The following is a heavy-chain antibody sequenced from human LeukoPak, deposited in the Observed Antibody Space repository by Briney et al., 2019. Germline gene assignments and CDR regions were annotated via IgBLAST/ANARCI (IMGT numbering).Heavy chain of an antibody. V-gene: IGHV4-39*07. CDR3: ARVQHGVGSTGFDP. D-gene: IGHD3-3*01. J-gene: IGHJ5*02. Sequence: KTSETLSLTCTVSGGSISSSSYYWGWIRQPPGKGLEWIGSIYYSGSTYYNPSLKSRVTISVDTSKNQFSLKLSSVTAADTAVYYCARVQHGVGSTGFDPWGQGTLVTVSS. CDR2: IYYSGST. CDR1: GGSISSSSYY.